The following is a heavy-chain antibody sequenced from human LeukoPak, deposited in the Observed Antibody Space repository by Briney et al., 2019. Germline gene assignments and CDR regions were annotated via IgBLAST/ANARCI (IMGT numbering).Heavy chain of an antibody. Sequence: SETLSLTCAVYGGSFSGYYWSWIRQPPGKGLEWIGEINHSGSTNYNPSLKSRVTISVDTSKNQFSLKLSSVTAADTAVYYCARDRFGIAAAGTFDYWGQGTLVTVSS. CDR3: ARDRFGIAAAGTFDY. CDR2: INHSGST. CDR1: GGSFSGYY. D-gene: IGHD6-13*01. V-gene: IGHV4-34*01. J-gene: IGHJ4*02.